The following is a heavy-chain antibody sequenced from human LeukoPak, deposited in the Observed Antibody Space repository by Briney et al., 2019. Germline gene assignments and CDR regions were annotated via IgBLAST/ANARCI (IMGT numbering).Heavy chain of an antibody. CDR1: GYTFTSYG. Sequence: ASVKVSCKASGYTFTSYGISWVRQAPGQGLEWMGWISAYNGNTNYAQKLQGRVTMTTDTSTSTAYMELRSLRSDDTAVYYCARGHIGRKTTVTTRGGGAFDIWGQGTMVTVSS. D-gene: IGHD4-17*01. V-gene: IGHV1-18*01. CDR2: ISAYNGNT. J-gene: IGHJ3*02. CDR3: ARGHIGRKTTVTTRGGGAFDI.